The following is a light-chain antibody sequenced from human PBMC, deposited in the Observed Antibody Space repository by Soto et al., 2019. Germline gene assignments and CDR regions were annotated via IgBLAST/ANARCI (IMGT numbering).Light chain of an antibody. CDR2: AAS. J-gene: IGKJ5*01. V-gene: IGKV1-39*01. Sequence: DIQMTQSPSSLSASVGDRVTITCRASQSISSYLNWYQQKPGKAPKPLIYAASSLQSGVPSRFSGSGSETDFTLTISSLQPEDFATYYCQQSYSTPSTFGQGTRLEIK. CDR1: QSISSY. CDR3: QQSYSTPST.